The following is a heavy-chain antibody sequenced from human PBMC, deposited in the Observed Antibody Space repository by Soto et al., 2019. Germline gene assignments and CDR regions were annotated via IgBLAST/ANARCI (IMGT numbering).Heavy chain of an antibody. CDR1: GFTFSSYG. J-gene: IGHJ4*02. D-gene: IGHD6-13*01. Sequence: QVQLVESGGGVVQPGRSLRLSCAASGFTFSSYGMHWVRQAPGKGLEWVAVISYDGSNKYYADSVKGRFTISRDNSKNTLYLQMNSLRAEDTAVYYCANRGTGYSSSWIDYWCQGTLVTVSS. CDR2: ISYDGSNK. V-gene: IGHV3-30*18. CDR3: ANRGTGYSSSWIDY.